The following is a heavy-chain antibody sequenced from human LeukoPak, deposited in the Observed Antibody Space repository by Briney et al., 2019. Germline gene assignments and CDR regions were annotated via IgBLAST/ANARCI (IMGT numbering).Heavy chain of an antibody. V-gene: IGHV3-21*01. Sequence: GGSLRLSCAASGFTFSSYKMNWVRQAPGKGLEWVPSISSTSSYIYYADSVKGRFTISRGNAKNSLYLQMNSLRAEDTAVYYCARDGFPFDPWGQGTLVTVSS. J-gene: IGHJ5*02. CDR3: ARDGFPFDP. D-gene: IGHD2-2*03. CDR2: ISSTSSYI. CDR1: GFTFSSYK.